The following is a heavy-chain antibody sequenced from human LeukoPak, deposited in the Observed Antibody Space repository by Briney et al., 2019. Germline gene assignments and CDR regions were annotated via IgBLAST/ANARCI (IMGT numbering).Heavy chain of an antibody. Sequence: ASVKVSCKASGYTFTSYDINWVRQATGQGLEWMGWMNPNSGNTGYAQKFQGRVTMTRNTSISTAYMELSSLRSEDTAVYYCAYTALPLLELVYYYYGMDVWGQGTTVTVSS. V-gene: IGHV1-8*01. CDR1: GYTFTSYD. J-gene: IGHJ6*02. CDR3: AYTALPLLELVYYYYGMDV. D-gene: IGHD5-18*01. CDR2: MNPNSGNT.